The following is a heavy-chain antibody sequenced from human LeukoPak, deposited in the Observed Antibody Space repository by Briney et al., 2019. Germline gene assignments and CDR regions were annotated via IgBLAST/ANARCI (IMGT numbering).Heavy chain of an antibody. V-gene: IGHV4-59*12. CDR1: GGTISSYY. CDR2: IYYSGST. CDR3: AMGIDWLIDY. Sequence: PSETLSLTCTVSGGTISSYYWSWIRQPPGKGLEWIGYIYYSGSTDYNPSLKSRVTISVDTSSNQFSLKLSSVTAADTAVYYCAMGIDWLIDYWGQGTLVTVSS. J-gene: IGHJ4*02. D-gene: IGHD3-9*01.